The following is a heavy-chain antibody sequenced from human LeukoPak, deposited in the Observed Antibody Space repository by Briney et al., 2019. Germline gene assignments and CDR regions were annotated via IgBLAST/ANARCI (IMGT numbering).Heavy chain of an antibody. CDR2: IIPIFGTA. Sequence: SVKVSCKASGGTFSSYAISWVRQAPGQGLEWMGGIIPIFGTANYAQKFQGRVTITADESTSTAYMELSSLRSEDTAVYYCAGDRGITMVRGVIPDAFDIWGQGTMVTVSS. V-gene: IGHV1-69*01. CDR3: AGDRGITMVRGVIPDAFDI. CDR1: GGTFSSYA. J-gene: IGHJ3*02. D-gene: IGHD3-10*01.